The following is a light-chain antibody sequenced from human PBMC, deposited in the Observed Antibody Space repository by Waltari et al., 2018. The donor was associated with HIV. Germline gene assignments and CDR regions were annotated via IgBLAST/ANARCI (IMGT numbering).Light chain of an antibody. CDR1: SSDVGGYNY. Sequence: QSALTQPRSVSGSPGQSVTISCTGTSSDVGGYNYVSWYQQHPGKAPKFMIYDVSKRPSGVPDRFSGSKAGNTASLTISGLQAEDEADYYCCSYAGNYTFVFGGGTNLTVL. CDR3: CSYAGNYTFV. CDR2: DVS. J-gene: IGLJ2*01. V-gene: IGLV2-11*01.